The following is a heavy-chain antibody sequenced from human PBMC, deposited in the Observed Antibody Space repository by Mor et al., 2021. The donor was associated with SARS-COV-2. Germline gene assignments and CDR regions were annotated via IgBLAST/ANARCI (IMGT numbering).Heavy chain of an antibody. D-gene: IGHD1-1*01. V-gene: IGHV3-30*18. CDR2: ISYDGSNK. Sequence: SSYGMHWVRQAPGKGLEWVAVISYDGSNKYYADSVKGRFTISRDNSKNTLYLQMNSLRAEDTAVYYCAKDLLDDNFPHAFDIW. J-gene: IGHJ3*02. CDR3: AKDLLDDNFPHAFDI. CDR1: SSYG.